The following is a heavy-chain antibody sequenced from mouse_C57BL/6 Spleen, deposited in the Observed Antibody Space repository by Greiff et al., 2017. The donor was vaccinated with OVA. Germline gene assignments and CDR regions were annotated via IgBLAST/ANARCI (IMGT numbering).Heavy chain of an antibody. CDR2: IDPSDSYT. Sequence: VQLQQPGAELVKPGASVKLSCKASGYTFTSYWMQWVKQRPGQGLEWIGEIDPSDSYTNYNQKFKGKATLTVDTSSSTAYMQLSSLTSEDSAVYYCARWLLGYFDYWGQGTTLTVSS. CDR3: ARWLLGYFDY. CDR1: GYTFTSYW. D-gene: IGHD2-3*01. V-gene: IGHV1-50*01. J-gene: IGHJ2*01.